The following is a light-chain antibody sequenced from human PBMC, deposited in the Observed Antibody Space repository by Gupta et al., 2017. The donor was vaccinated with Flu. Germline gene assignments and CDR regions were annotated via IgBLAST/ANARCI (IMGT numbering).Light chain of an antibody. J-gene: IGLJ3*02. CDR3: QSYDSILSVWV. V-gene: IGLV1-40*01. CDR1: SSNIGSNT. CDR2: NNN. Sequence: QSVLTQPPTVSGAPGQRVTTSCTGSSSNIGSNTINWYQQLPGTAPKLLIYNNNQRPSGVPDRFSDSKSGTSASLAISGLQADDEADYYCQSYDSILSVWVFGVGTKLTVL.